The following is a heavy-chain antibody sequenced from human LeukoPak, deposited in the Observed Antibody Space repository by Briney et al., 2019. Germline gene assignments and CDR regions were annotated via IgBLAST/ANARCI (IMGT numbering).Heavy chain of an antibody. Sequence: SETLSLTCAVYGGSFSGYYWSWIRQPPGKGLEWIGEINHSGSTNYNPSLKSRVTISVDTSKNQFSLKLSSVTAADTAVYYCARHSASGYYGSGSYSKTGGVDYWGQGTLVTVSS. CDR2: INHSGST. CDR1: GGSFSGYY. CDR3: ARHSASGYYGSGSYSKTGGVDY. V-gene: IGHV4-34*01. D-gene: IGHD3-10*01. J-gene: IGHJ4*02.